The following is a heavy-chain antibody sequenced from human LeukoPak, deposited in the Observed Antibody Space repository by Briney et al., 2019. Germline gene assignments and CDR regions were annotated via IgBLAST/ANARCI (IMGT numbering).Heavy chain of an antibody. Sequence: GGSLRLSCAASGFTFSSYGMHWVRQAPGKGLEWVAVISYDGSNKYYADSVKGRFTISRDNSKNTLYLQMNSLRAEDTAVYYCAKNYYDRSVLPGYWGQGTLVTVSS. V-gene: IGHV3-30*18. CDR2: ISYDGSNK. CDR1: GFTFSSYG. D-gene: IGHD3-22*01. CDR3: AKNYYDRSVLPGY. J-gene: IGHJ4*02.